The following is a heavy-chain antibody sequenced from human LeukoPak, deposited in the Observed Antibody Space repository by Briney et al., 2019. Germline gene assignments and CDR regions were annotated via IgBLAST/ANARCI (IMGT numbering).Heavy chain of an antibody. CDR3: AKDSAKKYDDY. Sequence: PGGSLRLSCAASGFTFSNAWMSWVRQAPGKGLEWVGRIKSKTDGATADYAAPVKGRFTISRDDSKNTLYLQMDSLRAEDTAVYYCAKDSAKKYDDYWGQGTLVTVSS. CDR2: IKSKTDGATA. D-gene: IGHD2/OR15-2a*01. J-gene: IGHJ4*02. CDR1: GFTFSNAW. V-gene: IGHV3-15*01.